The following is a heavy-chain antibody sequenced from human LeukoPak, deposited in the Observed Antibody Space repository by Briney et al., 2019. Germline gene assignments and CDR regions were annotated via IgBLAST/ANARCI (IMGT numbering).Heavy chain of an antibody. CDR2: IYPGDSDT. Sequence: PGESLKISCKGSGYSFTSYWIGWVRQMPGKGLEWMGIIYPGDSDTRYSPSFQGQVTISADKSISTAYLQWSSLKASDTAMYYCARQGIAVAGTRYWFDPWGQGTLVTVSS. V-gene: IGHV5-51*01. CDR1: GYSFTSYW. J-gene: IGHJ5*02. D-gene: IGHD6-19*01. CDR3: ARQGIAVAGTRYWFDP.